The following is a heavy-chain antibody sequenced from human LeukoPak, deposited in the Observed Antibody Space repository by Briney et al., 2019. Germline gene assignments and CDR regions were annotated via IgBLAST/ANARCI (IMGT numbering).Heavy chain of an antibody. CDR3: ARDYYGSGGPDY. D-gene: IGHD3-10*01. J-gene: IGHJ4*02. Sequence: GGSLRLSCAASGFTFSSYAMHWVRQAPGKGLEWVAVISYDGSNKYYADSVKGRFTISRDNSKNTLYLQMNSLRAEDTAVYYCARDYYGSGGPDYWGQGTLSPSPQ. CDR1: GFTFSSYA. CDR2: ISYDGSNK. V-gene: IGHV3-30-3*01.